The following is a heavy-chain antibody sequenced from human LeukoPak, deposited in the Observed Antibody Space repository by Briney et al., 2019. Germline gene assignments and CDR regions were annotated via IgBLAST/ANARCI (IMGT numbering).Heavy chain of an antibody. D-gene: IGHD4-23*01. CDR1: GGSFSGYY. CDR2: INHSGST. Sequence: SETLSLTCAVYGGSFSGYYWSWIRQPPGKGLEWIGEINHSGSTNYNPSLKSRVTISVDTSKNQVSLRLTSVTAADTAVYYCARCLDGGRGEAADYWGQGTLVTVSS. V-gene: IGHV4-34*01. J-gene: IGHJ4*02. CDR3: ARCLDGGRGEAADY.